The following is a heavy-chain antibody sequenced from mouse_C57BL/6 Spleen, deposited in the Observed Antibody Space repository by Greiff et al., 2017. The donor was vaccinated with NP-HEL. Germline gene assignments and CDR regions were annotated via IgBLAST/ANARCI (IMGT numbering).Heavy chain of an antibody. V-gene: IGHV1-80*01. J-gene: IGHJ4*01. D-gene: IGHD2-1*01. CDR3: ARGGNGYAMDY. Sequence: QVQLQQSGAELVKPGASVKISCKASGYAFSSYWMNWVKQRPGKGLEWIGQIYPGDGDTNYNGKFKGKATLTADKSSSTAYMQLSSLTSEDSAVYSCARGGNGYAMDYWGQGTSVTVSS. CDR1: GYAFSSYW. CDR2: IYPGDGDT.